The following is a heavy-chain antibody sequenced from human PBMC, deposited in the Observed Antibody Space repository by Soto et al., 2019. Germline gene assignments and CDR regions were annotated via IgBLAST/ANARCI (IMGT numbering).Heavy chain of an antibody. Sequence: ASVKVSCKASGYTFTSYYMHWVRQAPGQGLEWMGIINPSGGSTSYAQKFQGRVTMTRDTSTSTVYMELSGLRSEDTAVYYCARDQGDYYDSSGYLGPFDAFDIWGQGTMVTVS. V-gene: IGHV1-46*01. CDR1: GYTFTSYY. CDR2: INPSGGST. J-gene: IGHJ3*02. CDR3: ARDQGDYYDSSGYLGPFDAFDI. D-gene: IGHD3-22*01.